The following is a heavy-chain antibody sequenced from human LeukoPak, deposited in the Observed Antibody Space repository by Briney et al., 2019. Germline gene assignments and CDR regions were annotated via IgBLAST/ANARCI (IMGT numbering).Heavy chain of an antibody. J-gene: IGHJ4*02. CDR2: ISAYNGNT. CDR1: GYTFNNYA. V-gene: IGHV1-18*01. D-gene: IGHD3-16*01. CDR3: ARELIRTFDY. Sequence: ASVKVSCKASGYTFNNYAVTWVRQAPGQGLEWMGWISAYNGNTNYAQKFQGRVTMTTDTSTSTAYMELRNLRSDDTAMYYCARELIRTFDYWGQGTQVTVPS.